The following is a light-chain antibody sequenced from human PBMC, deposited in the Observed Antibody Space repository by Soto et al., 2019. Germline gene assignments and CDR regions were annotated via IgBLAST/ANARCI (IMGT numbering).Light chain of an antibody. CDR3: NSYTSSSTHV. Sequence: QPVLTQPASVSGSPGQSITISCTGTSSDVGRYIYVSWYQHLPGKAPKLMIYDVSNRPSGVSNRFSGSKSGNTASLTISGLQAEDEADYYCNSYTSSSTHVFGTGTKLTVL. CDR2: DVS. V-gene: IGLV2-14*03. CDR1: SSDVGRYIY. J-gene: IGLJ1*01.